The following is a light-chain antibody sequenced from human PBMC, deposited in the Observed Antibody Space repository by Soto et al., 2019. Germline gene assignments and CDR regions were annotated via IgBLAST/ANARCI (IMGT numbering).Light chain of an antibody. CDR3: NSDKSSSTPDV. J-gene: IGLJ1*01. CDR1: SRDVGGYTY. Sequence: QSALTQPASVSGSPGQSITISCTGTSRDVGGYTYVSWYQHPPGTVPKLLIYDVNIRPSGVSDRFSGSKSGNTASLTISGLQAEDEADYFCNSDKSSSTPDVFGTGTQLTVL. V-gene: IGLV2-14*03. CDR2: DVN.